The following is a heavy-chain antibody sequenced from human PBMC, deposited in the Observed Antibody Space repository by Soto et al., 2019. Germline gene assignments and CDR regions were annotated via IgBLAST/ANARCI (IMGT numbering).Heavy chain of an antibody. CDR2: IYYSGST. D-gene: IGHD2-21*01. CDR3: ARGLGGGDCYSACWFDP. V-gene: IGHV4-39*01. CDR1: GGSISSSSYY. Sequence: SETLSLTCTVSGGSISSSSYYWGWIRQPPGKGLEWIGSIYYSGSTYYNPSLKSRVTISVDTSKNQFSLKLSSVTAADTAVYYCARGLGGGDCYSACWFDPWGQGTLVTVSS. J-gene: IGHJ5*02.